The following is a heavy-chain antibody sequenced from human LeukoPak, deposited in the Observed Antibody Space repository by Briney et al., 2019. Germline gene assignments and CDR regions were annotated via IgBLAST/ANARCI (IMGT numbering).Heavy chain of an antibody. CDR2: IRYDGSNK. CDR3: AKEPTYSYYYDSSGYFVD. D-gene: IGHD3-22*01. V-gene: IGHV3-30*02. CDR1: GFTFSSYG. J-gene: IGHJ4*02. Sequence: PGGSLRLSCAASGFTFSSYGMHWVRQAPGKGLEWVAFIRYDGSNKYYADSVKGRFTISRDNSKNTLYLQMNSLRAEDTAVYYCAKEPTYSYYYDSSGYFVDWGQGTLVTASS.